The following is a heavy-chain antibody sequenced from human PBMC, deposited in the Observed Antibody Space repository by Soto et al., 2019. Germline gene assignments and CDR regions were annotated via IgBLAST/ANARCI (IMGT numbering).Heavy chain of an antibody. J-gene: IGHJ5*02. CDR3: AHAPGIAVTTNWFDP. V-gene: IGHV2-5*02. CDR1: GFSLSTSEVG. CDR2: IYWDDDK. Sequence: QITLKESGPPLVKPTQTLTLTCTFSGFSLSTSEVGVGWIRQPPGKALQWLALIYWDDDKRYSPSLKSRLTTTKDTAKHPVVRTMTNMDPVDTATYYCAHAPGIAVTTNWFDPWGQGILVTVSS. D-gene: IGHD6-19*01.